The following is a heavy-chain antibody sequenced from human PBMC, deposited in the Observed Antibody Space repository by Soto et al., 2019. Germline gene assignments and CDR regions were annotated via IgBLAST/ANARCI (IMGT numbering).Heavy chain of an antibody. CDR2: ISYDGSNK. D-gene: IGHD1-26*01. Sequence: QVQLVESGGGVVQPGRSLRLSCAASGFTFSPYAMHWVRQAPGKGLEWVAVISYDGSNKYYADSVKGRFTISRDNSKNTLYLQMNSLRAEDTAVYYCARALYSGSYAPRFDYWGQGTLVTVSS. CDR1: GFTFSPYA. CDR3: ARALYSGSYAPRFDY. V-gene: IGHV3-30-3*01. J-gene: IGHJ4*02.